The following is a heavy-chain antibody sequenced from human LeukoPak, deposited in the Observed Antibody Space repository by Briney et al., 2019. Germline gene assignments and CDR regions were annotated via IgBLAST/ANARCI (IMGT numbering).Heavy chain of an antibody. CDR2: ISSGGSTI. Sequence: TGGSLRLSCAASGFTFSDYYMNWIRQAPGKGLEWVSYISSGGSTIYYADSVKGRFTISRDNSKNTLYLQMNSLRAEDTAVYYCAKDLYGGKNYWGQGTLVTVSS. J-gene: IGHJ4*02. CDR1: GFTFSDYY. D-gene: IGHD4-23*01. CDR3: AKDLYGGKNY. V-gene: IGHV3-11*04.